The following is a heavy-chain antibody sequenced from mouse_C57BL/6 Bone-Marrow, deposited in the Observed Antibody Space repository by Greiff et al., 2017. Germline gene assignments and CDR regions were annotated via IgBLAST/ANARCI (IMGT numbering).Heavy chain of an antibody. V-gene: IGHV1-50*01. CDR3: AREGYWAWFAY. CDR1: GYTFTSYW. D-gene: IGHD2-3*01. Sequence: VKLQQPGAELVKPGASVKLSCKASGYTFTSYWMQWVKQRPGQGLEWIGEIDPSDSYTNYNQKFKGKATLTVDTSSSTASMQLSIRTPAESAVDYCAREGYWAWFAYWGQGTLVTVSA. J-gene: IGHJ3*01. CDR2: IDPSDSYT.